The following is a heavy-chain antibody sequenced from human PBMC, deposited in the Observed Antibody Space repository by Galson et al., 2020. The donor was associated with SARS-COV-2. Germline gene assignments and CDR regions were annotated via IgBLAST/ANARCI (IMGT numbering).Heavy chain of an antibody. CDR2: INHSGST. V-gene: IGHV4-34*01. Sequence: SQTLSLTSAVSGRSFRGHYWSWIRQHPGNGMEWLREINHSGSTNSNPSLKRRVTISVDTSKNQFSLKLSSVTAADTAVYYCARGSGDYYYYGMDVWGQGTTVTVSS. J-gene: IGHJ6*02. D-gene: IGHD5-12*01. CDR1: GRSFRGHY. CDR3: ARGSGDYYYYGMDV.